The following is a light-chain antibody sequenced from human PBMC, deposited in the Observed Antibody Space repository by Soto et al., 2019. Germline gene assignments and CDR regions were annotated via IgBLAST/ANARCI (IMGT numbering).Light chain of an antibody. J-gene: IGLJ2*01. CDR2: EVC. Sequence: QSALPQPPSASGSPGQSVTLSCTCSSSDVGAYNSVSWYQHYPGKAPKLLIYEVCKRPSGVPDRISGSKSGNTASLNVSGLQAEDEADYYCSSYAGATNLVFGGGTKLTVL. CDR3: SSYAGATNLV. CDR1: SSDVGAYNS. V-gene: IGLV2-8*01.